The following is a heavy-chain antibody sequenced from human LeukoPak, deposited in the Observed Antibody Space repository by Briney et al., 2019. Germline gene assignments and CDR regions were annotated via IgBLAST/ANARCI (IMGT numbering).Heavy chain of an antibody. CDR3: ARDTLTPYSGTYSDFYYFDY. CDR1: GYTFTSYY. J-gene: IGHJ4*02. Sequence: ASVKVSCKASGYTFTSYYKHWVRQAPGQGLEWMGIIDPSSDSTTYAQKFQGRVTMTRDTSTTTAYMELRSLRSDDTAVYYCARDTLTPYSGTYSDFYYFDYWGQGTLVTVSS. CDR2: IDPSSDST. D-gene: IGHD1-26*01. V-gene: IGHV1-46*01.